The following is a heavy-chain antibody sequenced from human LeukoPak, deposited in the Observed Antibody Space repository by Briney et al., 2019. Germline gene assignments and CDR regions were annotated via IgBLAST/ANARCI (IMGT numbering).Heavy chain of an antibody. V-gene: IGHV4-59*12. J-gene: IGHJ4*02. D-gene: IGHD3-9*01. CDR1: GGSISSYY. CDR3: ARGPRRYYDILTGYYRGPYFDY. CDR2: IYYSGST. Sequence: SETLSLTCTVSGGSISSYYWSWIRQPPGKGLEWIGYIYYSGSTNYNPSLKSRVTISVDTSKNRFSLKLSSVTAADTAVYYCARGPRRYYDILTGYYRGPYFDYWGQGTLVTVSS.